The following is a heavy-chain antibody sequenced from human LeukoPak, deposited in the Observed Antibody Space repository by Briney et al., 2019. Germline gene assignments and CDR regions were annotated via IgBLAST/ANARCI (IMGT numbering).Heavy chain of an antibody. V-gene: IGHV3-30*02. J-gene: IGHJ5*02. Sequence: PGGSLRLSCAASGFTFSSYGMHWVRQAPGKGLEWVAFIRYDGSNKYYADSVKGRFTISRDNAKNSLYLQMNSLRVEDTAVYYCARDILAMNWFDPWGQGTLVTVSS. CDR3: ARDILAMNWFDP. D-gene: IGHD2-2*01. CDR2: IRYDGSNK. CDR1: GFTFSSYG.